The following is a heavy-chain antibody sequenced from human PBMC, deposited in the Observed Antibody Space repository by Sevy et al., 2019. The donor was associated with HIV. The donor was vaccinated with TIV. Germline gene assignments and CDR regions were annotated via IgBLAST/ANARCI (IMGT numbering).Heavy chain of an antibody. CDR2: ISYDGSNK. D-gene: IGHD5-18*01. J-gene: IGHJ4*02. V-gene: IGHV3-30-3*01. Sequence: GGSLRLSCAASGFTFSSYAMHWVRQAPGKGLEWVAVISYDGSNKYYADSVKGRFTISRDNSKNTLYLQMNSLRAEDMAVYYCARDGGDTAMVRGFDYWGQGTLVTVSS. CDR1: GFTFSSYA. CDR3: ARDGGDTAMVRGFDY.